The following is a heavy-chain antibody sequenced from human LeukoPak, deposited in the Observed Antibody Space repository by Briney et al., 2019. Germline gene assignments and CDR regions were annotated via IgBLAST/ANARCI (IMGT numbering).Heavy chain of an antibody. J-gene: IGHJ1*01. CDR3: ARDLAAAGTLDEYFQH. D-gene: IGHD6-13*01. CDR1: GYTFTSYG. Sequence: ASVKVSCKASGYTFTSYGISWVRQAPGQGLEWMRWISAYNGNTNYAQKLQGRVTMTTDTSTSTAYMELRSLRSDDTAVYYCARDLAAAGTLDEYFQHWGQGTLVTVSS. V-gene: IGHV1-18*01. CDR2: ISAYNGNT.